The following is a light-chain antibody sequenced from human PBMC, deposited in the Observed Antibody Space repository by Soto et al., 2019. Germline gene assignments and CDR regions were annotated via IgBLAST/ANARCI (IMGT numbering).Light chain of an antibody. CDR1: QSVGSN. V-gene: IGKV3-15*01. Sequence: EIVMTQSPATLSVSPGERSTRSCRASQSVGSNLAWYQQKPGQAPKLLIYYASTRATGIPARFSGRGSGTECTLTISSLQSEDFAVYYCQQYNKWPRTFGQGTKVDIK. J-gene: IGKJ1*01. CDR2: YAS. CDR3: QQYNKWPRT.